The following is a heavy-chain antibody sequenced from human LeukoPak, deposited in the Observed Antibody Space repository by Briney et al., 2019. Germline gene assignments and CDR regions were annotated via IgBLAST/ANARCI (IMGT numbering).Heavy chain of an antibody. CDR1: GFMFSKSW. CDR3: AREKDDHGDPGPLDA. V-gene: IGHV3-74*01. D-gene: IGHD4-17*01. Sequence: GGSLRPSCAASGFMFSKSWMHWVRQVPGKGLVWVARIYNDGSTTNYADSVKGRLTTSRDNAANTLFLQMSSLRAEDTAVYYCAREKDDHGDPGPLDAWGQGDLVTVSS. CDR2: IYNDGSTT. J-gene: IGHJ5*02.